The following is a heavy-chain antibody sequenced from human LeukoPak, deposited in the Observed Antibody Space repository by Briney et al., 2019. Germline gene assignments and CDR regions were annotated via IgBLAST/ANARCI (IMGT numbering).Heavy chain of an antibody. Sequence: GGSLRLSCAASEFSVGSNYMTWVRQAPGKGLEWVSLIYSGGSTYYADSVKGRFTISRDNSKNTLSLQMNSLRAEDTAVYYCAKVGVPAAMELGTRGVATTIELDYWGQGTLVTVSS. CDR3: AKVGVPAAMELGTRGVATTIELDY. D-gene: IGHD2-2*01. V-gene: IGHV3-53*01. CDR1: EFSVGSNY. CDR2: IYSGGST. J-gene: IGHJ4*02.